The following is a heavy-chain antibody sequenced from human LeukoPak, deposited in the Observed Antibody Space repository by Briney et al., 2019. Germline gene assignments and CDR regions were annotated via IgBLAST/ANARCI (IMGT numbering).Heavy chain of an antibody. D-gene: IGHD6-6*01. CDR1: GYTFTSYD. J-gene: IGHJ6*03. Sequence: ASVKVSCKASGYTFTSYDINWVRQATGQGLEWMGWMNPNGGNTGYAQKFQGRVTITRNTSISTAYMELSSLRSEDTAVYYCARRGKAARGYYYYKDVWGKGTTVTVSS. CDR3: ARRGKAARGYYYYKDV. V-gene: IGHV1-8*01. CDR2: MNPNGGNT.